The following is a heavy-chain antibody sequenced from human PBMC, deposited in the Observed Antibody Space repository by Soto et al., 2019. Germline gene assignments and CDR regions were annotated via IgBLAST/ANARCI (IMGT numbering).Heavy chain of an antibody. CDR2: ISWNSGSI. Sequence: PGGSLRLSCAASGFTFDDYAMHWVRQAPGKGLEWVSGISWNSGSIGYADSVKGRFTISRDNAKNSLYLQMNSLRAEDTALYYCAKAWWGLRNIVATPDPPNDAFEIWGQGTMVTVSS. CDR3: AKAWWGLRNIVATPDPPNDAFEI. CDR1: GFTFDDYA. V-gene: IGHV3-9*01. J-gene: IGHJ3*02. D-gene: IGHD5-12*01.